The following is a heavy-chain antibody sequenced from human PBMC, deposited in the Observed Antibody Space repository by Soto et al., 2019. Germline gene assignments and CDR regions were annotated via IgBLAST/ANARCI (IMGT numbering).Heavy chain of an antibody. V-gene: IGHV4-59*12. CDR1: EGSIRGYY. CDR3: ARDLTDYGGKSKGIDY. Sequence: LEIRSVARPVGEGSIRGYYWSFKRQPPGKGLEWIGYIYYSGSTSYNPSLKSRVTISVDTSKNQFSLKLSSVTAADTAVYYCARDLTDYGGKSKGIDYWGQGTLVTVSS. J-gene: IGHJ4*02. CDR2: IYYSGST. D-gene: IGHD4-17*01.